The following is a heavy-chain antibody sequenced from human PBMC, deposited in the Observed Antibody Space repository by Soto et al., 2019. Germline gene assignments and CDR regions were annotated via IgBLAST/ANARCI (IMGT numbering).Heavy chain of an antibody. CDR2: INQSGST. Sequence: QVQLQQWGAGLLKPSETLSLTCAVYGESFSGYSWSWIRQPPGKGPEWLGEINQSGSTNYTPSLKSRVTISLDTSKNQFSLRLSSVTAADSAIYYCATLISDYWGQGTLVIVSS. J-gene: IGHJ4*02. CDR1: GESFSGYS. D-gene: IGHD2-15*01. V-gene: IGHV4-34*01. CDR3: ATLISDY.